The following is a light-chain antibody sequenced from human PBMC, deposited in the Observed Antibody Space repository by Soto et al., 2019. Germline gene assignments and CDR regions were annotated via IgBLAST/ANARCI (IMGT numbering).Light chain of an antibody. CDR3: SSYTSSSSVI. CDR1: SSDVGAYDY. J-gene: IGLJ2*01. CDR2: DVK. V-gene: IGLV2-14*01. Sequence: QSALTQPASVSGSPGQSIAISCTGTSSDVGAYDYFSWYQQHPGKAPKLMIYDVKYRPSGVSNRFSGSKSGNSASLTISGLQAEDEADYYCSSYTSSSSVIFGGGTNLTVL.